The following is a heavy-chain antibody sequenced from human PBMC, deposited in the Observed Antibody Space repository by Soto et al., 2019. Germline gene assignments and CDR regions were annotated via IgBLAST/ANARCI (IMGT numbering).Heavy chain of an antibody. CDR3: ARDRQQWLTSHLDS. V-gene: IGHV3-30*03. J-gene: IGHJ4*02. CDR2: IFYDGISK. CDR1: VFNFKTYG. D-gene: IGHD2-8*01. Sequence: TGGSLRLSCVASVFNFKTYGMHWVRQAPGKGLEWVANIFYDGISKYYADAVRGRFTVSRDNSKNTLDLQMNSLTAEDTAVYYCARDRQQWLTSHLDSWGQGTLVTVSS.